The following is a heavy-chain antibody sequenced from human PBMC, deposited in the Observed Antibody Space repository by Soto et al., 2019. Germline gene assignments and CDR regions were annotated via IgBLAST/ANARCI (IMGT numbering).Heavy chain of an antibody. Sequence: SETLSLTCAVYGGSFSGYYWSWIRQPPGKGLEWIGEINHSGSTNYNPSLKSRVTISVDTSKNQFSLKLSSVTAADTAVYYCARALYCSGGSCYSSAFDIWGQGTMAT. J-gene: IGHJ3*02. CDR1: GGSFSGYY. D-gene: IGHD2-15*01. CDR2: INHSGST. V-gene: IGHV4-34*01. CDR3: ARALYCSGGSCYSSAFDI.